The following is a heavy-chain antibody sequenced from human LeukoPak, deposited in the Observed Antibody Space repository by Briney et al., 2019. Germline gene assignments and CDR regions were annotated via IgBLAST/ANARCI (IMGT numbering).Heavy chain of an antibody. Sequence: GGSLSLSCAASGFTFSSYVMNWVRQAPGKGLEWVSSISDSGVTRYYADSVKGRFTISRDNSNNTVYLQRNSPRAADTALYYCAKAPAPYYYFYGMDVWGQGNALTLSS. CDR2: ISDSGVTR. CDR3: AKAPAPYYYFYGMDV. J-gene: IGHJ6*02. V-gene: IGHV3-23*01. CDR1: GFTFSSYV.